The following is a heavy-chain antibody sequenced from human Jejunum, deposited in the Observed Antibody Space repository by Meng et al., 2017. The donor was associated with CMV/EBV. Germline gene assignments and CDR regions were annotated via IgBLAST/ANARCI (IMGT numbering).Heavy chain of an antibody. CDR3: ARHEVVGTAIFDY. Sequence: QVHPQESGPGLVKPSETLSLTCTVSGGSISNYYWSWIRQPAGKGLEYIGRIYSSGTTKYNPSLNSRVTMSVDTSKNQFSLKVRSVTAADTAVYLCARHEVVGTAIFDYWGQGTLVTVSS. CDR1: GGSISNYY. V-gene: IGHV4-4*07. CDR2: IYSSGTT. J-gene: IGHJ4*02. D-gene: IGHD6-19*01.